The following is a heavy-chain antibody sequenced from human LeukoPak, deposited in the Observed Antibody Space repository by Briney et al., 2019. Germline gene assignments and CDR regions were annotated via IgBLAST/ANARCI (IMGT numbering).Heavy chain of an antibody. CDR3: ARRRGNTSGFQGYYFDY. V-gene: IGHV4-31*03. CDR2: IYYSGST. Sequence: SETLSLTSTVSGGSISSSSYYWSWIRQLPGKGLEWIGYIYYSGSTYYNPSLKSRLTISVDTSKNQFSLKLSSVTAADTAMYYCARRRGNTSGFQGYYFDYWGQGTLVTVSS. D-gene: IGHD6-19*01. J-gene: IGHJ4*02. CDR1: GGSISSSSYY.